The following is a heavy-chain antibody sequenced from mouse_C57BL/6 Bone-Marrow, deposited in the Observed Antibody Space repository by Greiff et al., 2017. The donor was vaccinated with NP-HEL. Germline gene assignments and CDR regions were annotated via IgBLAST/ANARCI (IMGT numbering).Heavy chain of an antibody. V-gene: IGHV3-6*01. CDR2: ISYDGSN. Sequence: ESGPGLVKPSQSLSLTCSVTGYSITSGYYWNWIRQFPGNKLEWMGYISYDGSNNYNPSLKNRISITRDTSKNQFFLKLNSVTTEDTATYYCARVATVVALHPDYWGQGTTLTVSS. D-gene: IGHD1-1*01. J-gene: IGHJ2*01. CDR3: ARVATVVALHPDY. CDR1: GYSITSGYY.